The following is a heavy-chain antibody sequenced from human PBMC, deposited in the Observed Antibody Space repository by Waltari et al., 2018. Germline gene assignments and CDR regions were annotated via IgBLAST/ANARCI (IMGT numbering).Heavy chain of an antibody. J-gene: IGHJ5*02. Sequence: QVQLQQWGAGLLKPSETLSLTCAVYGGSFSGYYWSWIRQPPGKGLEWIGEINHSGSTTSNPSLKRRVTISVDTSKNQFSLKLSSVTAADTAVYYCARKRITMIVGGFDPWGQGTLVTVSS. V-gene: IGHV4-34*01. CDR3: ARKRITMIVGGFDP. CDR1: GGSFSGYY. CDR2: INHSGST. D-gene: IGHD3-22*01.